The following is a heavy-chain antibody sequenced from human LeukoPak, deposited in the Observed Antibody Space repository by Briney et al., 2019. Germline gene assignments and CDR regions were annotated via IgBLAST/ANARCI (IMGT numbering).Heavy chain of an antibody. CDR3: ARVEEYCSGGSCYPKFDP. CDR1: GFTFSSYA. D-gene: IGHD2-15*01. CDR2: ISGSGGST. V-gene: IGHV3-23*01. J-gene: IGHJ5*02. Sequence: PGGSLRLSCAASGFTFSSYAMSWVRQAPGKGLEWVSAISGSGGSTYYADSVKGRFTISRDNAKNSLYLQMNSLRAEDTALYHCARVEEYCSGGSCYPKFDPWGQGTLVTVSS.